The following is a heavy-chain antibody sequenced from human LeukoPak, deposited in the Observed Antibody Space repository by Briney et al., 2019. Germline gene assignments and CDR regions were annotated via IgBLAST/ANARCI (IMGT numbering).Heavy chain of an antibody. Sequence: SETLSLTCAVYGGSFSGYYWSWIRQPPGKGLEWIGEINHSGSTNHNPSLKSRVTISVDTSKNQFSLKLSSVTAADTAVYYCARHDYYGSGSFDYWGQGTLVTVSS. CDR2: INHSGST. CDR1: GGSFSGYY. J-gene: IGHJ4*02. D-gene: IGHD3-10*01. V-gene: IGHV4-34*01. CDR3: ARHDYYGSGSFDY.